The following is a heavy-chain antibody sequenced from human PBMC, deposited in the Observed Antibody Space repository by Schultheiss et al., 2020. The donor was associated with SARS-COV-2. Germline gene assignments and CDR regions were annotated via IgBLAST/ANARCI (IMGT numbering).Heavy chain of an antibody. Sequence: SETLSLTCAVSGGSISSGGYYWSWIRQHPGKGLEWIGYIYYSGSTNYNPSLKSRVTISVDTSKNQFSLQLNSVTPEDTAVYYCARGLRRGFDYWGQGTLVTVSS. CDR1: GGSISSGGYY. V-gene: IGHV4-31*11. CDR2: IYYSGST. J-gene: IGHJ4*02. CDR3: ARGLRRGFDY. D-gene: IGHD5-12*01.